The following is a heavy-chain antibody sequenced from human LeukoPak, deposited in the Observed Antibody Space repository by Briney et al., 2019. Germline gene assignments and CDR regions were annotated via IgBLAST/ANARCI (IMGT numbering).Heavy chain of an antibody. Sequence: GGSLRLSCAASGFTFSSYAMSWVRQAPGKGLEWVSAISGSGGSTYYADSVKGRFTISRDNSKNTLYLQMNSLRAEDTAVYYRAKDIPVSTMIVVVITRDAFGIWGQGTMVTVSS. CDR1: GFTFSSYA. V-gene: IGHV3-23*01. D-gene: IGHD3-22*01. J-gene: IGHJ3*02. CDR2: ISGSGGST. CDR3: AKDIPVSTMIVVVITRDAFGI.